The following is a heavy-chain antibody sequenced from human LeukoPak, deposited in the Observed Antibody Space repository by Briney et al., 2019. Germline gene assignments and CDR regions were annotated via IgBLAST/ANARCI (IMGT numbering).Heavy chain of an antibody. J-gene: IGHJ1*01. Sequence: ASVKVSCKASGYTFTSYGISWVRQAPGQGLEWMGWISAYNGNTNYAQKLQGRVTMTTDTSTSTAYMELRSLRSDDTAVYYCAKAREYNWNYGYFQHWGQGTLVTVSS. V-gene: IGHV1-18*01. CDR1: GYTFTSYG. D-gene: IGHD1-7*01. CDR2: ISAYNGNT. CDR3: AKAREYNWNYGYFQH.